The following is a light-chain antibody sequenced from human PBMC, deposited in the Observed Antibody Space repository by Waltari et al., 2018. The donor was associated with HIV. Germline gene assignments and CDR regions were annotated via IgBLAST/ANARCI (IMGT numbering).Light chain of an antibody. Sequence: DIQMSQSPSSLSASVGDSVTITCRASQDISLFLAWYQQKGVKAPKLLIYATSRLESGVPSRFSGSASGTEYTLTISGLQPEDFATYYCQQYHTSLITFGGGTNVEIK. CDR2: ATS. CDR1: QDISLF. CDR3: QQYHTSLIT. V-gene: IGKV1-NL1*01. J-gene: IGKJ4*01.